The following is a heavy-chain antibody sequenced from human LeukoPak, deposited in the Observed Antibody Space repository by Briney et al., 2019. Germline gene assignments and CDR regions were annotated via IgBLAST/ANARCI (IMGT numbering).Heavy chain of an antibody. CDR3: ARTQSQSGSYRYYYAY. J-gene: IGHJ4*02. V-gene: IGHV4-61*08. D-gene: IGHD1-26*01. CDR2: IYYIRNT. CDR1: GGSVGSGGYY. Sequence: SETLSLTCTVSGGSVGSGGYYWSWIRQPPGGGLEWIGDIYYIRNTNYNPSLKSRVTMSLDPSKNQFSLKLNSVTAADTAVYYCARTQSQSGSYRYYYAYWGQGTLVTVSS.